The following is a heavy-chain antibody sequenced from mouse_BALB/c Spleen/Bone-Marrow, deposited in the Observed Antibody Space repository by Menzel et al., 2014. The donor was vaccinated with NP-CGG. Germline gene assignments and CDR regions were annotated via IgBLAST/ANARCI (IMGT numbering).Heavy chain of an antibody. V-gene: IGHV1-69*02. CDR1: GYTFTSYW. CDR2: IDPSDSYT. Sequence: QVQPQQSGAELVKPGASVKLSCKASGYTFTSYWMHWVKQRPGQGLEWIGEIDPSDSYTNYNQKFKGKATLTVDKSSSTAYMQLSSLTSEDSAVYYCARGLYGNSGYWGQGTTLTVSS. J-gene: IGHJ2*01. CDR3: ARGLYGNSGY. D-gene: IGHD2-1*01.